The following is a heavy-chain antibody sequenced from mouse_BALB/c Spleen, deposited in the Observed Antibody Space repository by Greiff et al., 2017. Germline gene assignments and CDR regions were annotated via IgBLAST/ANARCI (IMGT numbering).Heavy chain of an antibody. CDR1: GYTFTSYW. CDR2: IYPGSGST. J-gene: IGHJ2*01. Sequence: LQQPGSELVRPGASVKLSCKASGYTFTSYWMHWVKQRHGQGLEWIGNIYPGSGSTNYNEKFKGKATLTADKSSNTAYMQLSSLTSEDSAVYFCARDSTGYFDYWGQGTTLTVSS. V-gene: IGHV1S22*01. CDR3: ARDSTGYFDY.